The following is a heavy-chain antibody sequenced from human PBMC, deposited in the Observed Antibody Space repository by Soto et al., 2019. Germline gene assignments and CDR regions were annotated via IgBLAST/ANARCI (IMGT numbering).Heavy chain of an antibody. J-gene: IGHJ5*02. CDR2: ISAYNGNT. V-gene: IGHV1-18*01. CDR1: GYTFTSYG. Sequence: QVQLVQSGAEVKKPGASVKVSCKASGYTFTSYGISWVRQAPGQGLEWMGWISAYNGNTNYAQKLQGRGTMTTDTSTSTAYRELGSVRSDDTAVYYCARGKMLLWFGELFPNWFDPWGQGTLVTVSS. D-gene: IGHD3-10*01. CDR3: ARGKMLLWFGELFPNWFDP.